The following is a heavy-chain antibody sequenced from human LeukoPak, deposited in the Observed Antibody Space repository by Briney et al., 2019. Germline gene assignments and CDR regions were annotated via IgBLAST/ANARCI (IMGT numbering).Heavy chain of an antibody. V-gene: IGHV3-11*01. CDR3: ARGDCCSTSCPDTYYYYGMDV. J-gene: IGHJ6*02. CDR1: GFTFSDYY. D-gene: IGHD2-2*01. Sequence: GGSPRLSCAASGFTFSDYYMSWIRQAPGKRLEWVSYISSSGSTIYYADSVKGRFTISRDNAKNSLYLQMNSLRAEDTAVYYCARGDCCSTSCPDTYYYYGMDVWGQGTTVTVSS. CDR2: ISSSGSTI.